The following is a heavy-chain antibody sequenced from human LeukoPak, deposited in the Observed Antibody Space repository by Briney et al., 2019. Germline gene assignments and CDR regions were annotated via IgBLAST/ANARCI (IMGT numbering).Heavy chain of an antibody. CDR1: GGSISSYY. D-gene: IGHD3-22*01. Sequence: PSETLSLTCTVSGGSISSYYWSWIRQPPGKGLEWIGYIYYSGSTNHNPSLKSRVTISVDTSKNQFSLKLSSVTAADTAVYYCARTGYDTPRPEAFDIWGQGTMVTVSS. CDR3: ARTGYDTPRPEAFDI. CDR2: IYYSGST. J-gene: IGHJ3*02. V-gene: IGHV4-59*01.